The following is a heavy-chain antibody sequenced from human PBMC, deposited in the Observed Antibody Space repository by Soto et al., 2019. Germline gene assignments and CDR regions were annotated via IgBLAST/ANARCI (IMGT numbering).Heavy chain of an antibody. CDR1: GDSVSSGSYY. J-gene: IGHJ6*02. CDR3: ARDSSTSFAVVNHPGMDV. Sequence: SETLSLTCTVSGDSVSSGSYYWTWIRQPPGKGLEWIGYVYYSGSTRYNPSLQSGVTIALDTSKNQFSLQLTSVTAADTAVYCCARDSSTSFAVVNHPGMDVWGQGTTVTVSS. CDR2: VYYSGST. V-gene: IGHV4-61*01. D-gene: IGHD3-3*01.